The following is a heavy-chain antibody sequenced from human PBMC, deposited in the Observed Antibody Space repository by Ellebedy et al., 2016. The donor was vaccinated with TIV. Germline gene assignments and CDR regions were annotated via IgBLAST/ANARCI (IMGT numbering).Heavy chain of an antibody. CDR3: ARGSSEDPAHGDLTGNYGMDV. V-gene: IGHV1-46*01. Sequence: AASVKVSCKASGYTFTSYYMHWARQAPGQGLEWMGIINPSGGSTSYAQKFQGRVTMTRDTSTSTAYMELSSLRSEDTAVYYCARGSSEDPAHGDLTGNYGMDVWGQGTTVTVSS. D-gene: IGHD3-10*01. CDR1: GYTFTSYY. J-gene: IGHJ6*02. CDR2: INPSGGST.